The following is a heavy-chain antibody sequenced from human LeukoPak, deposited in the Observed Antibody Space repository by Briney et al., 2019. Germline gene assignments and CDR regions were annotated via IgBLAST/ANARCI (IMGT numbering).Heavy chain of an antibody. D-gene: IGHD6-6*01. J-gene: IGHJ4*02. CDR2: IDWDDDK. CDR3: ARIGLEYSSSSGIDY. CDR1: GFSLRTSGMC. Sequence: SGPALVKPTQTPTLTCTFSGFSLRTSGMCVSWIGQPPGKAVEWLARIDWDDDKYYSSSLKTRLTISKDTSKNQVVLTMTNMDPVDTATYYCARIGLEYSSSSGIDYWGQGTLVTVSS. V-gene: IGHV2-70*11.